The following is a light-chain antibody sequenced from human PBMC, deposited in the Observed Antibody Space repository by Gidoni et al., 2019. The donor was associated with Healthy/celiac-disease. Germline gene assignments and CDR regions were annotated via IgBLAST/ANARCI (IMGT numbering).Light chain of an antibody. V-gene: IGKV1-9*01. CDR1: QGISSY. Sequence: DIQLTQSPSFLSASVGDRVTITCRASQGISSYLAWYQQKPGKAPKLLIYAASTLQSGVPSRFSGSGSGTEFTLTINSLQPEDFATYYCRQLNSYPLTFGGGTKVEIK. CDR2: AAS. CDR3: RQLNSYPLT. J-gene: IGKJ4*01.